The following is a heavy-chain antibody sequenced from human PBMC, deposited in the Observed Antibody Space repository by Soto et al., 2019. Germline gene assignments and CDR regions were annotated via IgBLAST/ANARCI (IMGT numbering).Heavy chain of an antibody. Sequence: SGGSLRLSCAASGFTFSSYEMNWVRQAPGKGLEWVSYISSSGSTIYYADSVKGRFTISRDNAKNSLYLQMNSLRAEDTAVYYCARDRGWKHNRFYYYGMDVWGQGTTVTVSS. J-gene: IGHJ6*02. CDR2: ISSSGSTI. CDR3: ARDRGWKHNRFYYYGMDV. CDR1: GFTFSSYE. V-gene: IGHV3-48*03. D-gene: IGHD5-18*01.